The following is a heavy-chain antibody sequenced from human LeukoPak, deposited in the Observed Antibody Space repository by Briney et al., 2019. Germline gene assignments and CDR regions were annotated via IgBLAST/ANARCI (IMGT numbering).Heavy chain of an antibody. J-gene: IGHJ4*02. D-gene: IGHD2-2*01. Sequence: SETLSLTCAVYGGSFSGYYGSWIRQPPGKGLEWIGEINHSGSTNYNPSLKSRVTISVDTSKNQFSLKLSSVTAADTAVYYCARDRAPYCSSTSCYQGHDYWGQGTLVTVSS. CDR2: INHSGST. V-gene: IGHV4-34*01. CDR3: ARDRAPYCSSTSCYQGHDY. CDR1: GGSFSGYY.